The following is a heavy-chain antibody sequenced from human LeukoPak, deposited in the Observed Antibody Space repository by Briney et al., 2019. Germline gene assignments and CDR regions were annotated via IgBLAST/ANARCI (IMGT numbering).Heavy chain of an antibody. CDR2: ISYDGGNK. CDR1: EFTFSNYD. J-gene: IGHJ5*02. D-gene: IGHD1-26*01. CDR3: AKAGINWFDP. Sequence: GGSLSLSCAASEFTFSNYDMYWVRPAPGKGLEWVAVISYDGGNKFYADSVKGRFTISRDNSRNTLYLQMNSLRAEDTAVYYCAKAGINWFDPWGQGTLVTVSS. V-gene: IGHV3-30*18.